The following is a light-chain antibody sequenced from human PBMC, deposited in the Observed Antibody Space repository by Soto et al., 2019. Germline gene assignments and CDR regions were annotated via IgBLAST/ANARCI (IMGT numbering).Light chain of an antibody. V-gene: IGLV2-14*03. CDR1: SSDVGGYNF. CDR3: SSYTSSSTQV. Sequence: QSVLTQPASVSGSPGQSITISCTGTSSDVGGYNFVSWYQQHPGKAPKFLIYDVSNRPSGVSTRFSGPKSGNTASLTISGLQAEDEADYYCSSYTSSSTQVFGTGTKLTVL. CDR2: DVS. J-gene: IGLJ1*01.